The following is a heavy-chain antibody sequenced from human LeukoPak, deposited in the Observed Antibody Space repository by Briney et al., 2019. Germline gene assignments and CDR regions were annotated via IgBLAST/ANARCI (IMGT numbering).Heavy chain of an antibody. CDR3: ARDRFYYCSGGHYYYYGMDV. D-gene: IGHD3-10*01. Sequence: SETLSLTCSVSGDSMTTYYWSWIRQPPGKGLEWIGYIRYTGRTNYIPSLMRRVTMSIDTSKNQFSLKLSSVTAADTAVYYCARDRFYYCSGGHYYYYGMDVWGQGTTVTVSS. V-gene: IGHV4-59*01. CDR1: GDSMTTYY. J-gene: IGHJ6*02. CDR2: IRYTGRT.